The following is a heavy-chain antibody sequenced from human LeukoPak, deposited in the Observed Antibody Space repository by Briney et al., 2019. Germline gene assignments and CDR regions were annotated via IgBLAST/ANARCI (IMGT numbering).Heavy chain of an antibody. J-gene: IGHJ6*02. D-gene: IGHD6-13*01. CDR3: ARGKRGIAAAGTGYYYGMDV. CDR1: GGSFSGYY. Sequence: SETLSLTCGVYGGSFSGYYWSYIRQPPGKGLEWIGEINHSGSTNYNPSLKSRVTISVDTSKNQFSLKLSSVTAADTAVYYCARGKRGIAAAGTGYYYGMDVWGQGTTVTVSS. CDR2: INHSGST. V-gene: IGHV4-34*01.